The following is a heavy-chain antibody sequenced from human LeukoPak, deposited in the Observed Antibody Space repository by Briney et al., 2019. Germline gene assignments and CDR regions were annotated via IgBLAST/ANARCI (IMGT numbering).Heavy chain of an antibody. CDR2: ISGNGGST. Sequence: GGSLRLSCSAPGFTFISNALQWVRQAPGKGLEYVSGISGNGGSTYHADSVKGRFTISRDNSKNTRYLQMSSLRAEDAAVYYCVKDHFVVYGSGSYSDYWGQGTLVTVPS. D-gene: IGHD3-10*01. CDR1: GFTFISNA. CDR3: VKDHFVVYGSGSYSDY. V-gene: IGHV3-64D*06. J-gene: IGHJ4*02.